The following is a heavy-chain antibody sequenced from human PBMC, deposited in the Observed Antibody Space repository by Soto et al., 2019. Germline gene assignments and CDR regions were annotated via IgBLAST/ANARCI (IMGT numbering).Heavy chain of an antibody. CDR3: ARSNPSRPDY. V-gene: IGHV4-34*02. CDR2: VSHSGST. Sequence: QVQLQQWGAGLLKPSETLSLTCGVYGGSFSGYYWSWIRQPPGKGLEWIGEVSHSGSTNYNPSLNSRATIAVATSKNPFSLKVSSVTAADTGVYYCARSNPSRPDYWGQGTLVTVSS. CDR1: GGSFSGYY. D-gene: IGHD2-2*01. J-gene: IGHJ4*02.